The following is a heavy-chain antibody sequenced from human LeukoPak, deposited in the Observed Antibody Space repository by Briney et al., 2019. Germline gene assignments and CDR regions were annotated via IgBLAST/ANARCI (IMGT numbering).Heavy chain of an antibody. CDR3: ATTYCSDGSCYWFSLDY. CDR2: ISAKNGNT. CDR1: GYTFANYG. D-gene: IGHD2-15*01. V-gene: IGHV1-18*01. Sequence: GASVKVSCKASGYTFANYGISWVRQAPGQGLEWMGWISAKNGNTKYAQKLQGRVIITTDTSTSTAYMELRSLRSDDTAVYYCATTYCSDGSCYWFSLDYWGQGTLVTVSS. J-gene: IGHJ4*02.